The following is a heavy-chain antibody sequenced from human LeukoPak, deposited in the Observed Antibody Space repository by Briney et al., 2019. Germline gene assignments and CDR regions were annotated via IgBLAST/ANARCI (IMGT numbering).Heavy chain of an antibody. Sequence: PGGSLRLSCAASGFTFSTYAMNWVRQAPGKGLEWVAVIWYDGSNKYYADSVKGRFTISRDNSKNTLYLQMNSLRAEDTAVYYCARGSYQPLLYPVGWFDPWGQGTLVTVSS. J-gene: IGHJ5*02. CDR3: ARGSYQPLLYPVGWFDP. CDR1: GFTFSTYA. V-gene: IGHV3-33*08. D-gene: IGHD2-2*02. CDR2: IWYDGSNK.